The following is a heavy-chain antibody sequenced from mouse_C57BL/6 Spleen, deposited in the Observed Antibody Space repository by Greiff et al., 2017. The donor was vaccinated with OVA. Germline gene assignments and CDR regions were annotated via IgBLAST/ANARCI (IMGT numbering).Heavy chain of an antibody. CDR2: IWSGGST. J-gene: IGHJ2*01. CDR3: ARMGLRYYFDY. CDR1: GFSLTSYG. Sequence: VKLMESGPGLVQPSQSLSITCTVSGFSLTSYGVHWVRQSPGKGLEWLGVIWSGGSTDYNAAFISRLSISKDNSKSQVFFKMNSLQADDTAIYYCARMGLRYYFDYWGQGTTLTVSS. V-gene: IGHV2-2*01. D-gene: IGHD1-1*01.